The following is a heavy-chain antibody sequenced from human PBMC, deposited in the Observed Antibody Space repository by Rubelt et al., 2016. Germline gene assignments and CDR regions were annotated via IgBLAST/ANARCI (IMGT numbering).Heavy chain of an antibody. J-gene: IGHJ6*02. V-gene: IGHV3-30*19. CDR2: ISYDGSNK. D-gene: IGHD3-22*01. Sequence: GMHWVRQAPGKGLEWVAVISYDGSNKYYADSVKGRFTISRDNSKNTLYLQMNSLRAEDTAVYYCARDTYYYDSSGYWAASEHYYYYGMDVWGQGTTVTVSS. CDR3: ARDTYYYDSSGYWAASEHYYYYGMDV.